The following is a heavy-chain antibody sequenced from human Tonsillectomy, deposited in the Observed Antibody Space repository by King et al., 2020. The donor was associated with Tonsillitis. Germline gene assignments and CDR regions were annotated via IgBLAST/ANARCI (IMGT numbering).Heavy chain of an antibody. CDR1: GYTFIYYY. J-gene: IGHJ4*02. D-gene: IGHD2/OR15-2a*01. Sequence: QLVQSGAEVKKPGASVKVSCKASGYTFIYYYMHWVLQAPGQGLEWMGWINPGSGDTDYAQKFQGRVTMTRDTSINTAYMELSRLISDDTAVYYCARDDSTLGVFDYWGQGALVTVSS. V-gene: IGHV1-2*02. CDR2: INPGSGDT. CDR3: ARDDSTLGVFDY.